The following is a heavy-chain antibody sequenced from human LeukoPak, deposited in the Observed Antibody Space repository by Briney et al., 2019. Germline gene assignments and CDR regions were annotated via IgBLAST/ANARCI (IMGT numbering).Heavy chain of an antibody. CDR1: GGTFSSYA. V-gene: IGHV1-69*05. CDR3: AREQSSGYYRVGAFDI. D-gene: IGHD3-22*01. J-gene: IGHJ3*02. CDR2: IIPIFGTA. Sequence: GASVKVSCKASGGTFSSYAISWVRQAPGQGLEWMGGIIPIFGTANYAQKFQGRVTITTDESTSTAYMELSSLRSEDTAVNYCAREQSSGYYRVGAFDIWGQGTMVTVSS.